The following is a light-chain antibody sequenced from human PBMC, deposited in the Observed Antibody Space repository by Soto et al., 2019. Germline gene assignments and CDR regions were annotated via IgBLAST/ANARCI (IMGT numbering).Light chain of an antibody. V-gene: IGKV3-11*01. Sequence: EIVLTQSPATLSLSPGERATLSCWASQSVNRYLVWYQQKPGQAPRLLMYDASKRATGIPARFSGSGSGTDFTLTISRLEPEDLAVYYCQQYGGSPITFGLGTRLEIK. CDR1: QSVNRY. CDR3: QQYGGSPIT. CDR2: DAS. J-gene: IGKJ5*01.